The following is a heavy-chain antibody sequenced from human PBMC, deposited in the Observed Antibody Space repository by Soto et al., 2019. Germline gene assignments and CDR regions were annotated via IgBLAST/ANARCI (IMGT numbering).Heavy chain of an antibody. CDR1: VGSITSNHW. V-gene: IGHV4-4*02. CDR2: IFHRGTS. J-gene: IGHJ4*02. Sequence: SEILSLTCSVAVGSITSNHWWNWFRQAPGKGLEWIGEIFHRGTSHHNPSLESRVTLSVDKSKNQFSLMLTSVTAADTAVYYCASKYCPSTICYLFDNWGQGALVTGSS. D-gene: IGHD2-15*01. CDR3: ASKYCPSTICYLFDN.